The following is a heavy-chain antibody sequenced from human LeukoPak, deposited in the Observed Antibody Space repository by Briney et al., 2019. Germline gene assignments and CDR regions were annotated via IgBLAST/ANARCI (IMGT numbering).Heavy chain of an antibody. J-gene: IGHJ4*02. Sequence: GGSLRLSCAASGFTFSSHGMSWVRQAPGKGLEWVSTISGSGDNTYYADSVKGRFTISRDNSKNTLYLQMNSLRAEDTAVYYCAKGLWYYYDSSGYVDYWGQGTLVTVSS. D-gene: IGHD3-22*01. CDR3: AKGLWYYYDSSGYVDY. CDR1: GFTFSSHG. CDR2: ISGSGDNT. V-gene: IGHV3-23*01.